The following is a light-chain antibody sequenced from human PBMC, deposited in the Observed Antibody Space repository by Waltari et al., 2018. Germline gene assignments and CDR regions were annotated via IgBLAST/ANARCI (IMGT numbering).Light chain of an antibody. J-gene: IGKJ1*01. CDR2: AAS. V-gene: IGKV1-39*01. CDR3: QQSYSTPWT. CDR1: QDITKY. Sequence: DIQMTQSPSSLSASVGDRVTITCRASQDITKYLAWFQQKPGRAPKPLIYAASSLQSGVPSRFSGSGSGTDFTLTIRSLQPEDFATYYCQQSYSTPWTFGQGTKVEIK.